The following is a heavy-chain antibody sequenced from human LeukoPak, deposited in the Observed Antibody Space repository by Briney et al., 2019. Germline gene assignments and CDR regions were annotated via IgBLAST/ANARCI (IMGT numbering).Heavy chain of an antibody. CDR2: ISSSGSTI. D-gene: IGHD5-18*01. CDR1: GFTFCSYE. CDR3: AQGNVDTAMADY. V-gene: IGHV3-48*03. J-gene: IGHJ4*02. Sequence: PGGSLRLSCAASGFTFCSYEMNWVRQAPGKGLEWVSYISSSGSTIYYADSVKGRFTISRDNAKNSLYLQMNSLRAEDTAVYYCAQGNVDTAMADYWGQGTLVTVSS.